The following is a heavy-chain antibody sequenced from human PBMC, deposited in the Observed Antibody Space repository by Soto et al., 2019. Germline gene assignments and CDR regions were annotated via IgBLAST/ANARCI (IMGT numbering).Heavy chain of an antibody. CDR2: IIPIFGTA. CDR1: GGTFSSYA. Sequence: QVQLVQSGAEVKKPGSSVKVSCKASGGTFSSYAISWVRQAPGQGLEWMGGIIPIFGTANYAQKFQGRVTITADESTSTAHMELSSLRSEDTAVYYCARDSSYSNRNWFDPWGQGTLVTVSS. J-gene: IGHJ5*02. CDR3: ARDSSYSNRNWFDP. V-gene: IGHV1-69*01. D-gene: IGHD4-4*01.